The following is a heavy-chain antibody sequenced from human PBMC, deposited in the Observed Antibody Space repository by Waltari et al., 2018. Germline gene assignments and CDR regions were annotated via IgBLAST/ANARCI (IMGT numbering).Heavy chain of an antibody. D-gene: IGHD2-2*01. Sequence: EVQLLESGGGLVQPGGSLRLSCAASGFTFSSYAMTWVRQAPGKGLEWVSAFSGSGCSTYYADSVYCRFNISRDNSKNTLYLQMNSLRAEDTAVYYCAKGSRAVVVPAAIDYWGQGTLVTVSS. V-gene: IGHV3-23*01. CDR3: AKGSRAVVVPAAIDY. J-gene: IGHJ4*02. CDR2: FSGSGCST. CDR1: GFTFSSYA.